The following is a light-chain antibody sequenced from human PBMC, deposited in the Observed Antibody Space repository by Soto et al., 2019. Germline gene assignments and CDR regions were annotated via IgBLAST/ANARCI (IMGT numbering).Light chain of an antibody. CDR1: QSIGVW. V-gene: IGKV1-5*03. CDR3: QNYNSYSEE. CDR2: KAS. Sequence: DIQITQSPPSLSASVGDRSTITCRASQSIGVWLAWYQQKPGKAPKLLIYKASTLKSGVPSRFSGSGSGTEFTLTISSLQPDDFATYYCQNYNSYSEEFGQGTKVDIK. J-gene: IGKJ1*01.